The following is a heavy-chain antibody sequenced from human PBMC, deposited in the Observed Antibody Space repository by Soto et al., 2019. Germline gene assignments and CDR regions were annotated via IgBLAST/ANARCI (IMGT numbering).Heavy chain of an antibody. V-gene: IGHV1-46*01. Sequence: GASVKVSCKASGYIFTNYYIHWVRQAPGQGLEWMAIINPLPTSGSTNYAQKFQGRVTVTRDTSTSTVYLELSSLRSDDTAVYYSARDLTAAAYRGKGTLVTVSS. CDR2: INPLPTSGST. CDR3: ARDLTAAAY. CDR1: GYIFTNYY. J-gene: IGHJ4*02. D-gene: IGHD6-13*01.